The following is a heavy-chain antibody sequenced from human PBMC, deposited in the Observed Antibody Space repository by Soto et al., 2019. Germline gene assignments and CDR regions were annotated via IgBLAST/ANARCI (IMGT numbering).Heavy chain of an antibody. CDR2: IIPIIGII. Sequence: SVKVSCKASGGTFSSSSITWVRQAPGQGLEWMGRIIPIIGIINYAQKFQGRVTITADKFTGTAYMELTRLRSDDTAVYYCAGDPDSHYNDSHASSYPWGQGTLVTVSS. CDR3: AGDPDSHYNDSHASSYP. J-gene: IGHJ5*02. D-gene: IGHD3-22*01. V-gene: IGHV1-69*04. CDR1: GGTFSSSS.